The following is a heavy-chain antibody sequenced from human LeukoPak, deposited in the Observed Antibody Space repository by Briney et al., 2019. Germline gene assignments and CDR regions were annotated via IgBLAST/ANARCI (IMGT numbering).Heavy chain of an antibody. CDR3: ARDDYGGNPSAFDI. CDR2: INHSGST. CDR1: GGSFSGYF. Sequence: SETLSLTCAVYGGSFSGYFLSWIRQPPGRGLEWIGEINHSGSTNYNPSLKSRVTISVDTSKNQFSLKLSSVTAADTAVYYCARDDYGGNPSAFDIWGQGTMVTVSS. J-gene: IGHJ3*02. V-gene: IGHV4-34*01. D-gene: IGHD4-23*01.